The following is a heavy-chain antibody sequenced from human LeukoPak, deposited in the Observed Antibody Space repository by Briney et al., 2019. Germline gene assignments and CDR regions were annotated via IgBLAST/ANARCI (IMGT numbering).Heavy chain of an antibody. CDR3: ARPQNSGSCHRDAFDI. J-gene: IGHJ3*02. CDR2: IKQDGSEK. V-gene: IGHV3-7*01. Sequence: GGALRLSCAASGFTFSSYWMSWVRQAPGKGLEWVANIKQDGSEKYYVDSVKGRFTISRDNAKNSLYLQMNSLRAEDTAVYYCARPQNSGSCHRDAFDIWGQGTMVTVSS. D-gene: IGHD1-26*01. CDR1: GFTFSSYW.